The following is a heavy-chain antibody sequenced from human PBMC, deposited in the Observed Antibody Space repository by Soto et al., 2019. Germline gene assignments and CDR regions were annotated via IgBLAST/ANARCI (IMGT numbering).Heavy chain of an antibody. D-gene: IGHD6-13*01. CDR2: ISGSGGNT. J-gene: IGHJ4*02. CDR1: GFTFTNYA. CDR3: AKLAVAAGGFFDY. V-gene: IGHV3-23*01. Sequence: XGSLRLSCTAAGFTFTNYAMTWVRQAPGKGLKWVSTISGSGGNTYYADSVKGRFTISRDNSKNTLYLLINGLRADDTAVYYCAKLAVAAGGFFDYWGRGTLVTVS.